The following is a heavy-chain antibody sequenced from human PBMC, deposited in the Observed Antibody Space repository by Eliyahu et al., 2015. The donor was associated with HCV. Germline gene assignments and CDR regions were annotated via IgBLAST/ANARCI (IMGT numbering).Heavy chain of an antibody. J-gene: IGHJ4*02. CDR1: GFTFSNXG. D-gene: IGHD3-22*01. Sequence: QVQLVESGGGVVQPGRSLRLSCAASGFTFSNXGMHWVRQAPGKGXEWVAVIWYDGSDKYYADSVKGRFTISRDNSKNTLYLQMNSLRAEDTAVYYCARAKYYYDSTFDYWGQGTLVTVSS. CDR3: ARAKYYYDSTFDY. V-gene: IGHV3-33*01. CDR2: IWYDGSDK.